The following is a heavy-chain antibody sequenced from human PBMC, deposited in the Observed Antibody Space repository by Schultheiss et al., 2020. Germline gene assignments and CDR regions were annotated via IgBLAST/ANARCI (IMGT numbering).Heavy chain of an antibody. CDR2: IGTAGDT. CDR1: GFTFSSYD. V-gene: IGHV3-13*01. J-gene: IGHJ4*02. Sequence: GESLRLSCAASGFTFSSYDMHWVRQATGKGLEWVSAIGTAGDTYYPGSVKGRFTISRENAKNSLYLQMNSLRAEDTAVYYCARDARVGPYSYWGQGTLVTVSS. D-gene: IGHD3-16*01. CDR3: ARDARVGPYSY.